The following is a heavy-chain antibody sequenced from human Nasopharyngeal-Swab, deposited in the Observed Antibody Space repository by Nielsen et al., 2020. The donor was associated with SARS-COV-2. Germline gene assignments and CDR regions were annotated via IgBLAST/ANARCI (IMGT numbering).Heavy chain of an antibody. J-gene: IGHJ6*02. CDR1: GFTFSSYS. CDR3: ARGQSYVTTATWDGMDV. V-gene: IGHV3-48*02. Sequence: GESLKISCAASGFTFSSYSMNWVRQAPGKGLEWVSYISSSSSTIYYADSVKGRFTISRDNAKNYLYLQMNSLRDEDTAVYYCARGQSYVTTATWDGMDVWGQGTTVTVSS. CDR2: ISSSSSTI. D-gene: IGHD4-11*01.